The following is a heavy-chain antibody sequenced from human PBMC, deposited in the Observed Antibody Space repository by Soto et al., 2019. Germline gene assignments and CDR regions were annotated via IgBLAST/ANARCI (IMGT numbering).Heavy chain of an antibody. CDR1: GIAFSRYG. CDR2: IWHDGSDK. V-gene: IGHV3-33*01. D-gene: IGHD5-18*01. CDR3: ARGGGFTYGTNDAFDI. Sequence: QEQLVESGGGVVQPGKSLRLSCVASGIAFSRYGMHWVRQAPGKGLEWLALIWHDGSDKYYADSVKGRFTISRDNSKNTLYLQMNSLRNEDTAVYYCARGGGFTYGTNDAFDIWGQGTMVTVSS. J-gene: IGHJ3*02.